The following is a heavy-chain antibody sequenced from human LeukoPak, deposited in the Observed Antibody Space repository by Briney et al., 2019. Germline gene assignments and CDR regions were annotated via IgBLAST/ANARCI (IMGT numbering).Heavy chain of an antibody. CDR2: INPNSGGT. J-gene: IGHJ4*02. V-gene: IGHV1-2*06. D-gene: IGHD3-10*01. Sequence: GASVRVSCKASGYTFTGYYMHWVRQAPGQGPEWIGRINPNSGGTNYAQKFQGRVTMTRDTSISTAYMELSRLQSDDTAVYYRARAYYGSGSYYYDYWGQGTLVTVSS. CDR3: ARAYYGSGSYYYDY. CDR1: GYTFTGYY.